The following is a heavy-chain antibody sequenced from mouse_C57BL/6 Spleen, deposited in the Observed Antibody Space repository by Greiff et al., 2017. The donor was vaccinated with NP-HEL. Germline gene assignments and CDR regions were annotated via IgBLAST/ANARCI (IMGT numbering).Heavy chain of an antibody. J-gene: IGHJ4*01. CDR3: ARQDDGVRYAMDY. D-gene: IGHD2-12*01. V-gene: IGHV1-69*01. CDR1: GYTFTSYW. Sequence: QVQLQQPGAELVMPGASVKLSCKASGYTFTSYWMHWVKQRPGQGLEWIGEIDPSDSYTNYNQKFKGKSTLTVDKSSSTAYMQLSSLTSEDSAVYYCARQDDGVRYAMDYWGQGTSVTVSS. CDR2: IDPSDSYT.